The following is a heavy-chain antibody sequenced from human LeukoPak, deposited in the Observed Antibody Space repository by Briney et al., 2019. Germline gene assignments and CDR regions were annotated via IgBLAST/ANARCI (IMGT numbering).Heavy chain of an antibody. Sequence: PSETLSLTCTVSGGSISSYYWSWIRQPPGKGLEWIGYIYYSGSTNYNPSLKSRVTISVDTSKNQFSLRLSSVTAADTAVYYCARGGDGYNLDYYYYMDVWGKGTTVTVSS. D-gene: IGHD5-24*01. CDR1: GGSISSYY. CDR3: ARGGDGYNLDYYYYMDV. V-gene: IGHV4-59*01. J-gene: IGHJ6*03. CDR2: IYYSGST.